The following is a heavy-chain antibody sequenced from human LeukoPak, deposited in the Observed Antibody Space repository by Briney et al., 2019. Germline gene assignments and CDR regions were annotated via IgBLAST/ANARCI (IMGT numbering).Heavy chain of an antibody. CDR1: GRSFSGYY. Sequence: SETLSLTCAVYGRSFSGYYWSWIRQPPGKGLEWIGEINHSGSTNYNPSLKSRVTISVDTSKNQFSLKLSSVTAADTAVYYCARGLSGLYYYDSSGLGGFDPWGQGTLVTVSS. CDR2: INHSGST. D-gene: IGHD3-22*01. J-gene: IGHJ5*02. CDR3: ARGLSGLYYYDSSGLGGFDP. V-gene: IGHV4-34*01.